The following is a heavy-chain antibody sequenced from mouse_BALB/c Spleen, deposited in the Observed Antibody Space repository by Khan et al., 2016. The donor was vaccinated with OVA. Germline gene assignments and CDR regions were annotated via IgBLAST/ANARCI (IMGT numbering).Heavy chain of an antibody. V-gene: IGHV3-2*02. Sequence: EVQLQESGPGLVKPSQSLSLTCTVTGYSITSDYAWNWIRQFPGNKLEWMGYINYSGSANYNPSLKSRISIPRDTSKNQFFLQLKSVTTEDTATYYCARDGSRYNYAMDHWGQGTSVTVSS. J-gene: IGHJ4*01. D-gene: IGHD2-3*01. CDR1: GYSITSDYA. CDR2: INYSGSA. CDR3: ARDGSRYNYAMDH.